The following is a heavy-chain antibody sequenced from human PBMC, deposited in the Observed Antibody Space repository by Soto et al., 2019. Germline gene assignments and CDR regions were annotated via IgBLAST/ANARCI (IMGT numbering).Heavy chain of an antibody. CDR1: GFTFSSYG. J-gene: IGHJ2*01. CDR2: ISYDGSNK. V-gene: IGHV3-30*18. CDR3: AKERRGYCSGGSCYLGRYFDL. Sequence: QVQLVESGGGVVQPGRSLRLSCAASGFTFSSYGMHWVRQAPGKGLEWVAVISYDGSNKYYAASVKGRFTISRDNSKNMLYLQMNSLRAEDTAVYYCAKERRGYCSGGSCYLGRYFDLWGRGTLITVSS. D-gene: IGHD2-15*01.